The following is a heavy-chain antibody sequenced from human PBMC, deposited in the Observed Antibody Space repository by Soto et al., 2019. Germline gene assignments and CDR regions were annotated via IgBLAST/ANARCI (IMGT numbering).Heavy chain of an antibody. V-gene: IGHV2-5*02. CDR1: GFSLSTYHMG. D-gene: IGHD4-17*01. J-gene: IGHJ4*02. Sequence: QITLKESGPTLVRPAQTLTLTCDFSGFSLSTYHMGVAWIRQPPGKPLEWLALIYWDDDKRYSPSLKDRLAISKGTSSNQVVLTITNMDPGDTATYFCAHAGDYDLLTFDHWGPGTLVTVSS. CDR2: IYWDDDK. CDR3: AHAGDYDLLTFDH.